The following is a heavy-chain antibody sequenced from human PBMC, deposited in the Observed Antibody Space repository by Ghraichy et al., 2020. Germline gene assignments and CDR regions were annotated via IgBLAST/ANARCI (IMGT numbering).Heavy chain of an antibody. CDR3: ARSASSGWYLYWYFDL. CDR1: GFTFSSYA. D-gene: IGHD6-19*01. V-gene: IGHV3-30*04. J-gene: IGHJ2*01. Sequence: GGSLRLSCAASGFTFSSYAMHWVRPAPGKGPEWVAVISYDGSNKYYADSVKGRFTISRDNSKNTLYLQMNSLRAEDTAVYYCARSASSGWYLYWYFDLWGRGTLXTVSS. CDR2: ISYDGSNK.